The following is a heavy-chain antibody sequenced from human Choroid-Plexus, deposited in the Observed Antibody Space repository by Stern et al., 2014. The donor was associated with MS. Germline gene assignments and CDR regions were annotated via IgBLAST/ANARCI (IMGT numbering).Heavy chain of an antibody. J-gene: IGHJ5*02. V-gene: IGHV3-30*18. CDR1: GFTFGSCA. D-gene: IGHD2/OR15-2a*01. CDR2: VSYDGSNK. Sequence: VHLVESGGGVVQPGRPLRLSCVASGFTFGSCAMHWVRQAPGKGLEGVAGVSYDGSNKYYADSVKGRFTNSRDNSQNTLYMQMSSLRPEDTAVYYCAKDRHYLTYFFDHWGQGSLVTVSS. CDR3: AKDRHYLTYFFDH.